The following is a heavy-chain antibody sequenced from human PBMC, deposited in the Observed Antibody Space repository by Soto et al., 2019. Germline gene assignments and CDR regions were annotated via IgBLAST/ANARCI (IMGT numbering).Heavy chain of an antibody. D-gene: IGHD2-15*01. J-gene: IGHJ5*01. CDR1: GFTFSSHN. V-gene: IGHV3-30-3*01. CDR3: TREGGAACSGITCYDNSFDS. CDR2: ISYDGSNE. Sequence: QVQLVESGGGVVQTGRSLRLSCAASGFTFSSHNMHWVRQAPGEGLEWVAVISYDGSNEYYADSVKGRFTISRDNSINTLDRQMNSLRHEDTAIYYCTREGGAACSGITCYDNSFDSWGQGTLVTVSS.